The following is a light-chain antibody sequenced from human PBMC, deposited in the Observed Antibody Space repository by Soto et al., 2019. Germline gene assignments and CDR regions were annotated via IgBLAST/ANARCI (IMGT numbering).Light chain of an antibody. Sequence: QSALTQPRSVCGSPGQSVTISCTGTSSDVGGYNFVSWYQQHPGKAPKLMIYDVSKRPSGVPDRFSGSKSANTASLTISGLQAEDEADYYCCSYAGSYTWVFGTGTKLTVL. CDR1: SSDVGGYNF. J-gene: IGLJ1*01. CDR2: DVS. CDR3: CSYAGSYTWV. V-gene: IGLV2-11*01.